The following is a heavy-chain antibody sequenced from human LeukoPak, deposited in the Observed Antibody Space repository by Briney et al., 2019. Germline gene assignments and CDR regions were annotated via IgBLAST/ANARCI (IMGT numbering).Heavy chain of an antibody. CDR2: INHSGST. CDR1: GGSFSGYY. J-gene: IGHJ3*02. D-gene: IGHD3-22*01. CDR3: ARERHCYDSSHYAFDI. Sequence: SETLSLTCAVYGGSFSGYYWSWIRQPPGKGLEWIGEINHSGSTNYNPSLKSRVTISVDTSKNQFSLKLSSVTAADTAVYYCARERHCYDSSHYAFDIWGQGTMVTVSS. V-gene: IGHV4-34*01.